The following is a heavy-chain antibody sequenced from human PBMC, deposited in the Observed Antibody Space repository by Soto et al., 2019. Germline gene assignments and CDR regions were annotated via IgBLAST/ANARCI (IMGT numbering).Heavy chain of an antibody. D-gene: IGHD3-22*01. CDR1: GGSISSGGYS. V-gene: IGHV4-30-2*01. J-gene: IGHJ4*02. Sequence: PSETLSLTCAVSGGSISSGGYSWSWIRQPPGKGLEWIGYIYHSGSTYYNPSLKSRVTISVDRSKNQFSLKLSSVTAADTAVYYCAREVTTYYDSSGYFDYWGQATLFTVSS. CDR2: IYHSGST. CDR3: AREVTTYYDSSGYFDY.